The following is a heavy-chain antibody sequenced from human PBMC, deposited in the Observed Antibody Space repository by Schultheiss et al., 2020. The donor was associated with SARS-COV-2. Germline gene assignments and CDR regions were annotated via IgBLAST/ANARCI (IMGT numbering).Heavy chain of an antibody. V-gene: IGHV3-23*01. J-gene: IGHJ4*02. D-gene: IGHD1-26*01. Sequence: GGSLRLSCAASGFTFSSYAMSWVRQAPGKGLEWVSAISGSGGSTYYADSVKGRFTISRDNSKNSLSLQMNSLRAEDTAVFHCARQIGTYYDFWGQGTLVTVSS. CDR2: ISGSGGST. CDR1: GFTFSSYA. CDR3: ARQIGTYYDF.